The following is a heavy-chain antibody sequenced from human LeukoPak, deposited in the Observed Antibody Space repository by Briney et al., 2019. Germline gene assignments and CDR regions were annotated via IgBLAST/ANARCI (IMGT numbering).Heavy chain of an antibody. CDR2: INPNSGGT. V-gene: IGHV1-2*02. CDR1: GYSFTGYY. Sequence: ASVKVSCKASGYSFTGYYMHWARQAPGQGLEWMGLINPNSGGTNYAQKFQGRVTMTRDTSISTAYMELSRLRSDDTAVYYCARDHCSSTSCYQREWYFDFWGQGTLVTVSS. CDR3: ARDHCSSTSCYQREWYFDF. D-gene: IGHD2-2*01. J-gene: IGHJ4*02.